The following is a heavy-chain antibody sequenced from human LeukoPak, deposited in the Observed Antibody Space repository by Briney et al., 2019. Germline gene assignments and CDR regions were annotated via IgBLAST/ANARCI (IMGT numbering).Heavy chain of an antibody. CDR2: ISGGGETT. Sequence: GGSLRLSCAASGFTFSSYAMSWVRQAPGKGLEWVSEISGGGETTYYADSVQGRFTISRDTSKNMLYLEMKSLRAEDTAVYYCAKAPRQSSAWIFDYWGQGTLATVSS. J-gene: IGHJ4*02. V-gene: IGHV3-23*01. CDR3: AKAPRQSSAWIFDY. CDR1: GFTFSSYA. D-gene: IGHD3-22*01.